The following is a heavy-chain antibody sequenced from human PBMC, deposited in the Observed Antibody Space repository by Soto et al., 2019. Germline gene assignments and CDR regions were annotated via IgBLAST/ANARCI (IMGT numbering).Heavy chain of an antibody. CDR1: GGALNYNA. CDR3: ARSGAYSSSQFGLDG. J-gene: IGHJ6*02. CDR2: IVTVVGTA. Sequence: QVQLVQSGADVKKPGSSVKVSCKASGGALNYNAFSWVRQAPGQGLEWIGGIVTVVGTANHAQQFQDRVTITADESTRTVYMELRSLTSADTAVYYCARSGAYSSSQFGLDGWGQGTTVTVAS. D-gene: IGHD6-13*01. V-gene: IGHV1-69*01.